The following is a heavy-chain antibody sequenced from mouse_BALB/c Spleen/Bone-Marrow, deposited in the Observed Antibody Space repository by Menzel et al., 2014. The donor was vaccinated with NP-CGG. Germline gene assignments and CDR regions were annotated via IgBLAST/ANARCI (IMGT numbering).Heavy chain of an antibody. CDR3: ARRRGITTERDYFDY. D-gene: IGHD2-4*01. Sequence: VQLVESGPELVKPGASVRISCKASGYTFTSYYIHWVKQRPGQGLEWIGWIYPGNVNTKYNEKFKGKATLTAGKSSSTAYMQLSSLTSEDSAVYFCARRRGITTERDYFDYWGQGTTLTVSS. V-gene: IGHV1S56*01. J-gene: IGHJ2*01. CDR1: GYTFTSYY. CDR2: IYPGNVNT.